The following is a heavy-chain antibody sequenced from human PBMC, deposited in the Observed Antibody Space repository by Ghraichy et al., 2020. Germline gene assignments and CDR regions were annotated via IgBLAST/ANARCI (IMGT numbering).Heavy chain of an antibody. D-gene: IGHD5-24*01. CDR2: IKPDGSEN. CDR3: ARDRAYKCFDY. Sequence: GLGWEKNIKPDGSENYHVDSVEGRFTISRDNAKNSLYLQMNSLRVEDTAVYYCARDRAYKCFDYCGQGILVPL. J-gene: IGHJ4*02. V-gene: IGHV3-7*03.